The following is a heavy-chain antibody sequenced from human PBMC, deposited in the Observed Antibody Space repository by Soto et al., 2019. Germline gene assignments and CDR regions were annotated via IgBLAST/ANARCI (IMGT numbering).Heavy chain of an antibody. CDR1: GYTFTSYA. J-gene: IGHJ5*02. V-gene: IGHV1-3*01. CDR3: ARGLARDSSGWLSWFDP. D-gene: IGHD6-19*01. Sequence: QVQLVQSGAEVKKPGASVKVSCKASGYTFTSYAMHWVRQAPGQRLEWMGWINAGNGNTKYSQKFQGRVTITRDTSXRXXYMELGSLRSEDTAVYYCARGLARDSSGWLSWFDPWGQGTLVTVSS. CDR2: INAGNGNT.